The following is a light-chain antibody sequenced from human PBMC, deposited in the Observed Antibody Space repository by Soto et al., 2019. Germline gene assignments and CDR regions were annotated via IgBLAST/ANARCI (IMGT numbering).Light chain of an antibody. CDR3: QQYNDWPIT. CDR1: QSVGDN. CDR2: GAS. Sequence: ELVMTQSPATLSVSPGERVILSCRSSQSVGDNLAWLQQKPGQGPRLLIYGASTRATGIPARFSGSGSETEFTLTISSLRSEDSAVYLCQQYNDWPITFGQGTRLEIK. J-gene: IGKJ5*01. V-gene: IGKV3-15*01.